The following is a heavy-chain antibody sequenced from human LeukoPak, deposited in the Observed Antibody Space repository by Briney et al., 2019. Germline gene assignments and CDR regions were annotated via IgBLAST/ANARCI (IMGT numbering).Heavy chain of an antibody. V-gene: IGHV3-23*01. Sequence: GGSLRLSCAASGFTFSSYAMSWVRQAPGKGLEWVSAISGSGGSTYYADSVKGRFTISRDNSKNTLYLQMTSLRAEDTAVYYCAKDTYYDFWSGYYRRWPFDYWGQGTLVTVSS. D-gene: IGHD3-3*01. CDR3: AKDTYYDFWSGYYRRWPFDY. J-gene: IGHJ4*02. CDR2: ISGSGGST. CDR1: GFTFSSYA.